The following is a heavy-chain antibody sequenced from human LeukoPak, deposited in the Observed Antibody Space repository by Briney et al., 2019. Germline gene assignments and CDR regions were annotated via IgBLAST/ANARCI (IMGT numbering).Heavy chain of an antibody. CDR2: IYYSGST. V-gene: IGHV4-59*08. D-gene: IGHD3-22*01. Sequence: SETLSLTCTVSGGSISGYYWSWIRQPPGKGLEWIGYIYYSGSTNYNPSLQSRVTISVDTSKNQFSLKLSSVTAADTAVYYCARRQYYYHSSGYYEYYFDYWGQGTLVTVSS. CDR1: GGSISGYY. CDR3: ARRQYYYHSSGYYEYYFDY. J-gene: IGHJ4*02.